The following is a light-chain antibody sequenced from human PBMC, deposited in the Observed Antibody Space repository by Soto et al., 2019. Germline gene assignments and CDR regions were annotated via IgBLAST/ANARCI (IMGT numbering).Light chain of an antibody. J-gene: IGKJ2*01. V-gene: IGKV3-15*01. CDR2: GAS. Sequence: EIVMTPSPPTLSLSPGERAALSCRASQGISSELAWYQQKPGQPPRLPIYGASTRATGVPASFTGSGSGSDFTLPISGLQSEDFAVYYCQQGHNWPLTFGQGTRLEI. CDR1: QGISSE. CDR3: QQGHNWPLT.